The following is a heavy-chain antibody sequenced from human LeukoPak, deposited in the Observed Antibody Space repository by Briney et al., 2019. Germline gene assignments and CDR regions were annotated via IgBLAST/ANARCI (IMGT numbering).Heavy chain of an antibody. CDR3: ARGPGSSGHYYYYGMDV. D-gene: IGHD3-22*01. Sequence: PSQTLSLTCTVSGGSISSGGYYWSWIRQHPGKGLEWIGYIYYSGSTYYNPSLKSRVTISVDTSKNQFSLKLSSVTAADTAVYYCARGPGSSGHYYYYGMDVWGQGTTVTVSS. J-gene: IGHJ6*02. V-gene: IGHV4-31*03. CDR2: IYYSGST. CDR1: GGSISSGGYY.